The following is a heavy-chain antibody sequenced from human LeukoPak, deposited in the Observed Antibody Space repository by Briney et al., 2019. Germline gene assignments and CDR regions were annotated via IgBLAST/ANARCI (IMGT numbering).Heavy chain of an antibody. CDR1: GYSFTGHY. V-gene: IGHV1-2*02. Sequence: ASVKVSCKASGYSFTGHYIHWVRQAPGQGLEWMGWINPNSGGTNYAQKFQGRVTMTRDTSISTAYMELSRLRSDDTAVYYCARVWVTMVPLLDYWGQGTLVTVSS. D-gene: IGHD3-10*01. CDR2: INPNSGGT. J-gene: IGHJ4*02. CDR3: ARVWVTMVPLLDY.